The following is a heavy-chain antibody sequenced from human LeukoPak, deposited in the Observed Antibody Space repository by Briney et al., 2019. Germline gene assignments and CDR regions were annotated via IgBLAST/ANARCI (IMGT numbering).Heavy chain of an antibody. CDR1: GYTFTSYG. J-gene: IGHJ3*02. CDR3: ARDPWYYYDSSGPRNAFDI. V-gene: IGHV1-18*01. D-gene: IGHD3-22*01. CDR2: ISAYNGNA. Sequence: GASVKVSCKASGYTFTSYGISWVRQAPGQGLEWMGWISAYNGNANYAQKLQGRVTMTTDTSTSTAYMELRSLRSDDTAVYYCARDPWYYYDSSGPRNAFDIWGQGTMVTVSS.